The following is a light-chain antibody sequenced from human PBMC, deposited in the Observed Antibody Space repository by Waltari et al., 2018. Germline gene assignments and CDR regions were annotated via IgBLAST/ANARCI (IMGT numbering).Light chain of an antibody. V-gene: IGKV3-20*01. CDR3: QQYEKSPVT. J-gene: IGKJ4*01. CDR2: GAS. Sequence: DIVLTQSPGTLSLSPGERATLSCRASQTVSSTYLVWYHQKPGQAPRLLIHGASTRATGIPDRFSGFGSGTDFTHTISRLEPEDLGVYYCQQYEKSPVTFGGGSKVEIK. CDR1: QTVSSTY.